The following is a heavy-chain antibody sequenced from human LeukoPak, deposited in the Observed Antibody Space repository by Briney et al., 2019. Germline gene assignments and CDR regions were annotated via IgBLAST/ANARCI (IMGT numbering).Heavy chain of an antibody. D-gene: IGHD3-22*01. Sequence: ASVKVSCKVSGYTFTDYYMHWVQQAPGKGLEWMGLVDPEDGETIYAEKFQGRVTITADTSTDTAYMELSSLRSEDTAVYYCATSHYYDSTGYSSDYWGQGTVVTVSS. J-gene: IGHJ4*02. CDR3: ATSHYYDSTGYSSDY. V-gene: IGHV1-69-2*01. CDR2: VDPEDGET. CDR1: GYTFTDYY.